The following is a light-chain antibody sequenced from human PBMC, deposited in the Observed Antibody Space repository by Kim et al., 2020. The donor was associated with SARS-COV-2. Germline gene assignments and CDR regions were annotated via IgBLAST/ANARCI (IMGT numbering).Light chain of an antibody. J-gene: IGLJ3*02. CDR1: SIRYYY. CDR2: GKN. CDR3: KSQDGEHRWV. Sequence: SSELTQDPAVSVALGQTVRITCQGDSIRYYYANWYQQKPGQAPVLVMYGKNMRPSGISGRFSGSSLGNTASLTITGAQEEDDADYICKSQDGEHRWVFGG. V-gene: IGLV3-19*01.